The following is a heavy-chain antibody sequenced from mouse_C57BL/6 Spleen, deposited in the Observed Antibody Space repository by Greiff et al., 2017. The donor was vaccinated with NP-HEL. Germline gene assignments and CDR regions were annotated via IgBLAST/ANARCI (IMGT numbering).Heavy chain of an antibody. CDR1: GYTFTSYW. Sequence: VQLQQPGAELVMPGASVKLSCKASGYTFTSYWMHWVKQRPGQGLEWIGEIDPSDSYTNYNQKFKGKSTLTVDKSSSTAYMQLSSLTSEDSAVYYCARKWGTVVAEGYFDYWGQGTTLTVSS. V-gene: IGHV1-69*01. J-gene: IGHJ2*01. CDR2: IDPSDSYT. CDR3: ARKWGTVVAEGYFDY. D-gene: IGHD1-1*01.